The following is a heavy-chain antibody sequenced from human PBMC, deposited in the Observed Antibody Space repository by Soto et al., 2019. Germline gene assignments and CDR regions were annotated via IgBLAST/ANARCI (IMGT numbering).Heavy chain of an antibody. CDR2: IYYSGST. D-gene: IGHD3-3*01. Sequence: SETLSLTCTVSGGSISSGGYYWSWIRQHPGKGLEWIGYIYYSGSTYYNPSLKSRVTISVDTSKNQFSLKLSSVTAADTAVYYCARGGARITIFGVVISEGNWFDPWGQATLVSGSS. J-gene: IGHJ5*02. CDR1: GGSISSGGYY. CDR3: ARGGARITIFGVVISEGNWFDP. V-gene: IGHV4-31*03.